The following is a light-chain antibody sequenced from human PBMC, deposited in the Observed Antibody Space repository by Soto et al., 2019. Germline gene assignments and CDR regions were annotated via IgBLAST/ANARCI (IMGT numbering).Light chain of an antibody. CDR2: LNSDGSH. CDR1: SGHSNYA. J-gene: IGLJ3*02. CDR3: QTWGTGMV. Sequence: QSVLTQSPSASASLGASVKLTCTLSSGHSNYAIAWHQQQPEKGPRFLMKLNSDGSHDKGDGIPDRFSGSSSGAERYLTISSLQSEDEADYYCQTWGTGMVFGGGTKLTVL. V-gene: IGLV4-69*01.